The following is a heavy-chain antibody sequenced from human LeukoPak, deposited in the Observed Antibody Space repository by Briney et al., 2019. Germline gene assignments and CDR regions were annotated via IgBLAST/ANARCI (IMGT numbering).Heavy chain of an antibody. Sequence: GESLKISCKASSYNFRNYWIGWVRQMPGKGLEWMGIIYPGGSETQYMPSFEGQVTISVDESTSTVYLQWSTLKASDTAMYYCARRNYYDVWFDPWGQGTLVTVSS. CDR2: IYPGGSET. V-gene: IGHV5-51*01. J-gene: IGHJ5*02. CDR1: SYNFRNYW. CDR3: ARRNYYDVWFDP. D-gene: IGHD3-16*01.